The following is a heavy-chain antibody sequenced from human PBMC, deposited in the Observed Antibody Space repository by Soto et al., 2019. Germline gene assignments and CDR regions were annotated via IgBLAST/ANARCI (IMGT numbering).Heavy chain of an antibody. J-gene: IGHJ4*02. Sequence: SETLSLTCAVYGGSFSGYYWTWIRQPPGTGLEWIGEINHSGGTNYNPSLKSRVTISVDRSKNQFSLKLSSVTAADTAVYYCARRYGGNFDYWGQGTLVTVSS. CDR2: INHSGGT. CDR1: GGSFSGYY. CDR3: ARRYGGNFDY. V-gene: IGHV4-34*01. D-gene: IGHD1-26*01.